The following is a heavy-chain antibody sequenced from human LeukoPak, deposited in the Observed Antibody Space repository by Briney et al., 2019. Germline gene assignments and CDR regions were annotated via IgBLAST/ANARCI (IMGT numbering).Heavy chain of an antibody. CDR1: GGTFSSYA. V-gene: IGHV1-69*13. CDR2: IIPIFGTA. D-gene: IGHD2-15*01. Sequence: SVKVSCKASGGTFSSYAISWVRQAPGQGLEWMGGIIPIFGTANYAQKFQGRVTITADVSTSTAYMELSSLRSEDTAVYYCASSAAYCSGGSCYSNWGQGTLVTVSS. J-gene: IGHJ4*02. CDR3: ASSAAYCSGGSCYSN.